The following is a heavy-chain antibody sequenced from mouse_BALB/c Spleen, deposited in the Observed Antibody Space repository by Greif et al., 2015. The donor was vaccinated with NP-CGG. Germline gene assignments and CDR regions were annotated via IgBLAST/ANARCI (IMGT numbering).Heavy chain of an antibody. Sequence: VQLQQSGAELMKPGASVKISCKATGYTFSSYWIEWVKQRPGHGLEWIGEILPGSGSTNYNEKFKGKATFTADTSSNTAYMQLSSLTSEDSAVYYCARKRRLGPVMDYWGQGTSVTVSS. V-gene: IGHV1-9*01. D-gene: IGHD3-1*01. CDR3: ARKRRLGPVMDY. J-gene: IGHJ4*01. CDR1: GYTFSSYW. CDR2: ILPGSGST.